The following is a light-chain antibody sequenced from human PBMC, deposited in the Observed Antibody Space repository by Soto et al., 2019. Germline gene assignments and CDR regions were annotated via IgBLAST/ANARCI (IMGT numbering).Light chain of an antibody. V-gene: IGKV1-8*01. CDR3: QQYYSYPLT. J-gene: IGKJ2*01. Sequence: AIRMTQSPSSLSASTGDRVTITCRASQGISSYLAWYQQKPGKAPKLLIYAASTLQSGVPSRFSGSGSGTDFTLTISCLQSEDFGTYYCQQYYSYPLTFGQGTKLEIK. CDR1: QGISSY. CDR2: AAS.